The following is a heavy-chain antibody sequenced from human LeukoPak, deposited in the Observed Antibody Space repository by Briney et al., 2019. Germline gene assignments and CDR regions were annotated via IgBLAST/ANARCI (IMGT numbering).Heavy chain of an antibody. V-gene: IGHV3-30*18. J-gene: IGHJ4*02. CDR3: AKELSGFWYFDY. D-gene: IGHD2/OR15-2a*01. CDR2: ISYDGSNK. Sequence: GRSLRLSCAASGFTFSSYGMYWVRQAPGKGLEWVAVISYDGSNKYYADSVKGRFTISRDNSKNTLYLQMNSLRAEDTAVYYCAKELSGFWYFDYWGQGTLVTVSS. CDR1: GFTFSSYG.